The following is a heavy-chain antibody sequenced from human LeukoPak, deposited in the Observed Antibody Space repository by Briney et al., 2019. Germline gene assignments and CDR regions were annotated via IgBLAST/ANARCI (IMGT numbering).Heavy chain of an antibody. D-gene: IGHD6-19*01. V-gene: IGHV3-23*01. Sequence: GGSLRLSCAASGFTFSSYGMSWVRQAPGKGLEWVSAISGSGGSTYYADSVKGRFTISRDNSKNTLYLQMNSLRAEDTAVYYCAKDSGSGWSQFDYWGQGTLVTVSS. CDR1: GFTFSSYG. J-gene: IGHJ4*02. CDR2: ISGSGGST. CDR3: AKDSGSGWSQFDY.